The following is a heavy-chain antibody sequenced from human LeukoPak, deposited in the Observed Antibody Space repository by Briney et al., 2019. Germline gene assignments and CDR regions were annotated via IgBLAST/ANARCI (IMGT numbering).Heavy chain of an antibody. Sequence: ASVKVSCKASGYTFTIYNINWVRQAPGQGLQWMGWINPYNGNTKYAENLQGRVTMTADTSTSTAYMELRSLRSDDTAVYYCASHTGIAAAGTAENWGQGTLVTVSS. J-gene: IGHJ4*02. V-gene: IGHV1-18*01. CDR3: ASHTGIAAAGTAEN. CDR2: INPYNGNT. D-gene: IGHD6-13*01. CDR1: GYTFTIYN.